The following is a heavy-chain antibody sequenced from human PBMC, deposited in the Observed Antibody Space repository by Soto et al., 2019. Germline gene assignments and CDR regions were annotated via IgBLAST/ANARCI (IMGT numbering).Heavy chain of an antibody. D-gene: IGHD3-9*01. V-gene: IGHV1-18*01. CDR2: ISTYNGYT. CDR1: GYTFSSYG. Sequence: ASVKVSCKAIGYTFSSYGISWVRQAPGQGLEWMGWISTYNGYTNYAQNFQGRVTMSTDTSTSTAYLELRSLRSDDTAFYYGVRERGRGFFDSVWGPGTLVTVSS. J-gene: IGHJ4*02. CDR3: VRERGRGFFDSV.